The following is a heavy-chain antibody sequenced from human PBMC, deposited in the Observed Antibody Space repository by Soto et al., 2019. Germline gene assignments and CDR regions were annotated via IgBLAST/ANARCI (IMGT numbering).Heavy chain of an antibody. CDR3: AGTTSHYWYYMDV. V-gene: IGHV4-39*01. CDR2: IYYSGST. J-gene: IGHJ6*03. Sequence: PSETLSLTCTVSGGSISSSSYYWGWIRQPPGKGLEWIGSIYYSGSTYYNPSLKSRVTISVDTSKNQFSLKLSSVTAADTAVYYCAGTTSHYWYYMDVWGKGTKVTVSS. D-gene: IGHD1-7*01. CDR1: GGSISSSSYY.